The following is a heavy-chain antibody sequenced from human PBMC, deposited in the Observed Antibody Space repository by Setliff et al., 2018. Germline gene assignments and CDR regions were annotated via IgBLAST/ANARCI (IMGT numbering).Heavy chain of an antibody. CDR2: IQHDGNIK. Sequence: HPGGSLRLSCVASGFTFSNYGMHWVRQAPGKGLEWVTYIQHDGNIKHYADSVKGRCTISRDNYKNTLYLEMSSLRPEDTDVYYCAIHVLSSGWPNDSFDCWGQGTMVTVSS. CDR3: AIHVLSSGWPNDSFDC. V-gene: IGHV3-30*02. D-gene: IGHD6-25*01. J-gene: IGHJ3*01. CDR1: GFTFSNYG.